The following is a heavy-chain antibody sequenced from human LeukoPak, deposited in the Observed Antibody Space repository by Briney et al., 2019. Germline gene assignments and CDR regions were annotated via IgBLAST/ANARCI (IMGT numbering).Heavy chain of an antibody. D-gene: IGHD2-2*01. CDR3: ARDGVPAAIPPYYYYYMDV. CDR1: GGSINSGVYY. Sequence: SETLSLTCTVSGGSINSGVYYWSWIRQPAGKGLEWIGRIYTNGNSDYDPSLESRVTISLDTSKNQFSLRLNSVTAADTAVYYCARDGVPAAIPPYYYYYMDVWGKGTTVTVSS. CDR2: IYTNGNS. J-gene: IGHJ6*03. V-gene: IGHV4-61*02.